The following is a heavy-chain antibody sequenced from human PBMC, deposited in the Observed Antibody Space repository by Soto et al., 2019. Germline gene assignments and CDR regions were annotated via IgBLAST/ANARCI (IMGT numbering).Heavy chain of an antibody. Sequence: GGSLRLSCAASGFTFSSYSMNCVRQAPGKGLEWVSSISSSSSYIYYADSVKGRFTISRDNAKNSLYLQMNSLRAEDTAVYYCARGITIFGVVMSHFDYWGQGTLVTVSS. J-gene: IGHJ4*02. V-gene: IGHV3-21*01. CDR1: GFTFSSYS. CDR2: ISSSSSYI. CDR3: ARGITIFGVVMSHFDY. D-gene: IGHD3-3*01.